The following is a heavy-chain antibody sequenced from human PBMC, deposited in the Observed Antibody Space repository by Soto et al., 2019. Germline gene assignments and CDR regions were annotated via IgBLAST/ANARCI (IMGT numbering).Heavy chain of an antibody. Sequence: QVQLQESGPGLVKPSGTLSLTCAVSSGSISSSNWWSWVRQPPGKGLEWIGEIYHSGSTNYNPSLKSRVTISVDKCKNQFSLKLSSVTAADTAVYYCARTLPPPRFRAYYYYMDVWGKGTTVTVSS. CDR3: ARTLPPPRFRAYYYYMDV. J-gene: IGHJ6*03. D-gene: IGHD1-26*01. CDR2: IYHSGST. V-gene: IGHV4-4*02. CDR1: SGSISSSNW.